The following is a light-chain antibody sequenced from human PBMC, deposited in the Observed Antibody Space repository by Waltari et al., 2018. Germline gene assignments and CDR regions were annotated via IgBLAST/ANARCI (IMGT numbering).Light chain of an antibody. CDR3: QQLNSYPVT. CDR2: AAS. CDR1: QGISSY. J-gene: IGKJ3*01. Sequence: IQLTQSPSSLSASVGDRVTIPCRASQGISSYLAWYQQNPGKPPKLLIYAASTLQSGVPSRFSGSGSGTDFTLTISSLQPEDFATYYCQQLNSYPVTFGPGTKVDIK. V-gene: IGKV1-9*01.